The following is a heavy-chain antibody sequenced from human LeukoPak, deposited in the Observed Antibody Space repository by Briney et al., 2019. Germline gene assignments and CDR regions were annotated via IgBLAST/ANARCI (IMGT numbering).Heavy chain of an antibody. J-gene: IGHJ5*02. CDR3: ARLCSIRWCLHDWFDP. D-gene: IGHD2-21*01. Sequence: ASVEVSCKAFGYTFTSNYMHWVRQAPGQGPEWMGVISPSGGSTTYTQKFQGRVTLTRDMSTSTDYLELSSLRSDDTAVYYCARLCSIRWCLHDWFDPWGQGTLVTVSS. CDR2: ISPSGGST. V-gene: IGHV1-46*01. CDR1: GYTFTSNY.